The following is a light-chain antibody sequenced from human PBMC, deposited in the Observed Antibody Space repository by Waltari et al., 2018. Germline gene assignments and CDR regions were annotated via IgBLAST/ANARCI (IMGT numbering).Light chain of an antibody. V-gene: IGLV1-51*02. CDR3: GTWDTSLSALI. CDR2: ENN. J-gene: IGLJ2*01. Sequence: QSVFTQPPSVSAAPGQKVTISCSGSTSNIGNDYVSWYQQPPGTAPKLFIYENNKRPSGIPDRFSGSKSGTSATLGITGLQTGDEADYYCGTWDTSLSALIFGGGTKLTVL. CDR1: TSNIGNDY.